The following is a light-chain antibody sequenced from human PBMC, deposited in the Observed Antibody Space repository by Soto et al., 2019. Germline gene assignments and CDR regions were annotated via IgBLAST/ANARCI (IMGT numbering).Light chain of an antibody. CDR2: DAS. Sequence: DIQMTQSPSTLSASMGDGVTITCRASQNISVWLAWYQQRPGKAPKFLIYDASSLETGVPSRFSGSGSGTEFTLTIRSLQPDDFATYYCQQYDSSSPTFGQGTKLEIK. J-gene: IGKJ2*01. CDR1: QNISVW. V-gene: IGKV1-5*01. CDR3: QQYDSSSPT.